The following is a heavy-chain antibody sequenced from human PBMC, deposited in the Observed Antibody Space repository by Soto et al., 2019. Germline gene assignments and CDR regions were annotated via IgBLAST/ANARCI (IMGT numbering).Heavy chain of an antibody. CDR3: ASMPGGWYYYYYMDV. CDR1: GFTFSSYS. Sequence: GGSLRLSCAASGFTFSSYSMNWVRQAPGKGLEWVSYISSSSSTIYYADSVKGRFTISRDNAKNSLYLQMNSLRAEDTAVYYCASMPGGWYYYYYMDVWGKGTTVTVSS. CDR2: ISSSSSTI. D-gene: IGHD2-2*01. V-gene: IGHV3-48*01. J-gene: IGHJ6*03.